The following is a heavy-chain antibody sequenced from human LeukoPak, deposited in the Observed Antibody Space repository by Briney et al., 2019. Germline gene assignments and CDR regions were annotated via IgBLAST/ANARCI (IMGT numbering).Heavy chain of an antibody. V-gene: IGHV3-74*01. D-gene: IGHD2/OR15-2a*01. J-gene: IGHJ4*02. CDR1: GSYW. Sequence: GGSLRLSCAASGSYWMHWVRQAPGKGLVWVSHINSDVSWTSYADSVKGRFTISKDNAKNTVYLQMNNLRAEGTAVYYCVSFYETYWGRGTLVTVSS. CDR3: VSFYETY. CDR2: INSDVSWT.